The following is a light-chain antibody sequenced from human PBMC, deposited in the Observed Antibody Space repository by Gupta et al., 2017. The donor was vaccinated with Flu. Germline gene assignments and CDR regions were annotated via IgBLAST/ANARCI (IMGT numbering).Light chain of an antibody. Sequence: RSNIGAGFDVPWYQQLPGTAPKLLLYANDNRPSGVPDRFSGSRSGTSASLAITGLRAEDEADYYCQSYDSSLSGSRFGGGTKLTVL. V-gene: IGLV1-40*01. CDR1: RSNIGAGFD. CDR2: AND. CDR3: QSYDSSLSGSR. J-gene: IGLJ3*02.